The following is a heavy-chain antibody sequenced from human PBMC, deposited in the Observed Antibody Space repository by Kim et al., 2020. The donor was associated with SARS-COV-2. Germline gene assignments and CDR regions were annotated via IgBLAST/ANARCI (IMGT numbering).Heavy chain of an antibody. V-gene: IGHV4-4*02. Sequence: SETLSLTCAVSGGSISSSNWWSWVRQPPGKGLEWIGEIYHSGSTNYNPSLKSRVTISEDKSKNQFSLKLGSVTAADTAVYYCASTDYGGNWGVFGMDGWGQVTTVTVSS. CDR3: ASTDYGGNWGVFGMDG. CDR1: GGSISSSNW. D-gene: IGHD7-27*01. CDR2: IYHSGST. J-gene: IGHJ6*02.